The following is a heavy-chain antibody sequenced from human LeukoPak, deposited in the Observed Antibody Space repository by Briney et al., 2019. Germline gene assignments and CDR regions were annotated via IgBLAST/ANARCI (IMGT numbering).Heavy chain of an antibody. CDR3: ARWDATTGPDYYYYGMDV. CDR2: IYYSGST. J-gene: IGHJ6*02. CDR1: GGSISSYY. V-gene: IGHV4-59*01. Sequence: TSETLSLTCTVSGGSISSYYWSWIRQPPGKGLEWIGYIYYSGSTNYNPSLKSRVTISVDTSKNQFSLKLSSVTAADTAVYYCARWDATTGPDYYYYGMDVWGQGTTVTVSS. D-gene: IGHD4-17*01.